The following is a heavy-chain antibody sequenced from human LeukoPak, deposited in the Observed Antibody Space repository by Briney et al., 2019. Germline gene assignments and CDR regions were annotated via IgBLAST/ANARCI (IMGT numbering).Heavy chain of an antibody. J-gene: IGHJ6*03. Sequence: GGSLRLSCAASGFTFSSYRMHWVRQAPGKGLVWVSRINSDGSSTNYADSVKGRFTISRDNAKNTLYLQMNSLRAEDTAVYYCARAYSGYYYLHYYYYMDVWGKGTTVTVSS. V-gene: IGHV3-74*01. CDR1: GFTFSSYR. CDR2: INSDGSST. D-gene: IGHD3-22*01. CDR3: ARAYSGYYYLHYYYYMDV.